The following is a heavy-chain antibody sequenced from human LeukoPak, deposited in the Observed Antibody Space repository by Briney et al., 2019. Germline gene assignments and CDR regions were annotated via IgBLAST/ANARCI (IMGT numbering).Heavy chain of an antibody. V-gene: IGHV4-34*01. CDR3: ARHYGP. J-gene: IGHJ4*02. D-gene: IGHD3-16*01. CDR1: GGSFSGYY. Sequence: SETLSLTCAVYGGSFSGYYWSWIRQPPGKGLEWIGEINDSGSTNYNPSLKSRVTISVDTSKSQFSLKLTSVTAADTAVYYCARHYGPWGQGTLVTVPS. CDR2: INDSGST.